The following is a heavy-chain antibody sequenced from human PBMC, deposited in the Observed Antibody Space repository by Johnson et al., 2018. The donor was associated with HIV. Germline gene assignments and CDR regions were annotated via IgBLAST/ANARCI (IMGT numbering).Heavy chain of an antibody. D-gene: IGHD6-13*01. J-gene: IGHJ3*02. CDR2: ISYDASNK. Sequence: QVQLVESGGGVVQPGRSLRIYCAVSEFSFSNYAMHWVRLAPGKGLQWVAVISYDASNKYYADSVRGRFTISRDISKNTLYLQMDSLRPDDTALYYCARGRKDIDAADGLDNDAFDMWGQVTLVTVSS. CDR1: EFSFSNYA. CDR3: ARGRKDIDAADGLDNDAFDM. V-gene: IGHV3-30*04.